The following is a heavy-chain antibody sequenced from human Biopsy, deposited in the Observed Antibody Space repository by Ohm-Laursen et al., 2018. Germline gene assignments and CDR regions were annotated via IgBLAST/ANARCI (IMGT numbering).Heavy chain of an antibody. Sequence: DTLSLTCVVSGGSISNYFWTWIRQPPGKGLEWIGYFRFEDRTSYNSSLKSRVTISADTSKNQFSLRLSSVTAADTAVYYCALGGGSYVNFDYWGQGTLVTVSS. CDR1: GGSISNYF. V-gene: IGHV4-59*07. CDR3: ALGGGSYVNFDY. D-gene: IGHD1-26*01. J-gene: IGHJ4*02. CDR2: FRFEDRT.